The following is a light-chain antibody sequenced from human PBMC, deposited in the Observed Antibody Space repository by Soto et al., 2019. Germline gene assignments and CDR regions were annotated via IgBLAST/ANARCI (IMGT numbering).Light chain of an antibody. CDR3: QQYKNWPWT. Sequence: EIVMAQSPVTLSVSPGERATLSCRASQSVVSTLAWYHQKPGQAPRLLIYGASTRATGIPARFSGSGSGTECTLTISSLQSEDFAVYYCQQYKNWPWTFGQGTKVESK. J-gene: IGKJ1*01. V-gene: IGKV3-15*01. CDR2: GAS. CDR1: QSVVST.